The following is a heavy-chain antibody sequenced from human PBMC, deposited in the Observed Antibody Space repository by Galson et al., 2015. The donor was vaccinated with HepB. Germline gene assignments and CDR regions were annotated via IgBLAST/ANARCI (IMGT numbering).Heavy chain of an antibody. CDR2: ISGGGDII. CDR3: ARDQVSRDCGADCSDFDY. D-gene: IGHD2-21*01. V-gene: IGHV3-11*01. J-gene: IGHJ4*02. Sequence: SLRLSCAASGFTFSDFYMDWIRRAPGKGLEWVAFISGGGDIISYADSVKGRFSISRDNSKNTLYLQMNGLRAEDTAMYFCARDQVSRDCGADCSDFDYWGQGTLVTVSS. CDR1: GFTFSDFY.